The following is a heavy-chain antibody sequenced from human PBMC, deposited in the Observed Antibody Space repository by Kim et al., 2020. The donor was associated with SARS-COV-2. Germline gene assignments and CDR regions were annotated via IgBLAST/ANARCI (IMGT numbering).Heavy chain of an antibody. V-gene: IGHV4-39*01. CDR3: ASNRGYSGYDFYY. J-gene: IGHJ4*02. Sequence: NPSLKSRVTISVDTSKTQFSLKLSSVTAADTAVYYCASNRGYSGYDFYYWGQGTLVTVSS. D-gene: IGHD5-12*01.